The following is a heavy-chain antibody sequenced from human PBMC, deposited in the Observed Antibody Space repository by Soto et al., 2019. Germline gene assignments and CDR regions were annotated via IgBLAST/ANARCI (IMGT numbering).Heavy chain of an antibody. CDR2: IVVGSGNT. V-gene: IGHV1-58*01. CDR3: AAESRCCGADDY. CDR1: GFTFTSSA. Sequence: GASVKVSCKASGFTFTSSAVQWVRQARGQRLEWIGWIVVGSGNTNYAQKFQERVTITRDMSTSTAYMELSSLRSEDTAVYYCAAESRCCGADDYWGQGTLVTVSS. D-gene: IGHD6-25*01. J-gene: IGHJ4*02.